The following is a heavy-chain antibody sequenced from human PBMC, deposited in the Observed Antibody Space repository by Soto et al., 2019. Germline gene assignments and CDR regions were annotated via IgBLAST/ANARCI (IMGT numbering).Heavy chain of an antibody. D-gene: IGHD2-2*01. Sequence: KTSETLSLTCTVSGGSISSSSYYWGWIRQPPGKGLEWIGSIYYSGSTYYNPSLKSRVTISVDTSKNQSSLKLSSVTAADTAVYYCASFLGYCSSTSCSEYYYYGMDVWGQGTTVTVSS. J-gene: IGHJ6*02. CDR3: ASFLGYCSSTSCSEYYYYGMDV. CDR2: IYYSGST. V-gene: IGHV4-39*01. CDR1: GGSISSSSYY.